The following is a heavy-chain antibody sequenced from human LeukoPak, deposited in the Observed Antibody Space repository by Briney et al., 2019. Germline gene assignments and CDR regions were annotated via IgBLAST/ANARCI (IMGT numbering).Heavy chain of an antibody. CDR3: ARDLAPNYDFWSGYTYYFDY. Sequence: PGGSLRLSCAASGFTFSSYAMSWVRQAPGKGLEWVSAISSSGSTIYYADSVKGRFTISRDNAKNSLYLQMNSLRAEDTAVYYCARDLAPNYDFWSGYTYYFDYWGQGTLVTVSS. D-gene: IGHD3-3*01. CDR2: ISSSGSTI. J-gene: IGHJ4*02. CDR1: GFTFSSYA. V-gene: IGHV3-48*03.